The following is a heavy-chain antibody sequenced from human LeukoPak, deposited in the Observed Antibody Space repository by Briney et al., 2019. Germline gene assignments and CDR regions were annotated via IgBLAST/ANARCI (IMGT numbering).Heavy chain of an antibody. Sequence: GGSLSLSCAVSGFTFSSYSMSWVRQAPGKGLEWVSGISGSGGSTDYADSVKGRFTISRDNSKNTLYLQMNSLRVEDTAVYYCAKDPGYQVVYCFDYWGQGTLVTVSS. CDR2: ISGSGGST. CDR1: GFTFSSYS. CDR3: AKDPGYQVVYCFDY. D-gene: IGHD2-2*01. V-gene: IGHV3-23*01. J-gene: IGHJ4*02.